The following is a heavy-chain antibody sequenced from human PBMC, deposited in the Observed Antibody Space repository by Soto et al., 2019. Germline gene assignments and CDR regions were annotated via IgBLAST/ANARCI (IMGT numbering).Heavy chain of an antibody. CDR1: GFTFNNYA. V-gene: IGHV3-23*01. Sequence: EVQLLESGGGLVQPGGSLRLSCVVSGFTFNNYAMNWVRQAPGKGLEWVSGISASGGSTYYADSVKGRFTISRDSPKHTRYRQVNSVRDYDTAIYYCAISFYYGSGSYYAGDYGGQGTLVPVSS. D-gene: IGHD3-10*01. CDR2: ISASGGST. J-gene: IGHJ4*02. CDR3: AISFYYGSGSYYAGDY.